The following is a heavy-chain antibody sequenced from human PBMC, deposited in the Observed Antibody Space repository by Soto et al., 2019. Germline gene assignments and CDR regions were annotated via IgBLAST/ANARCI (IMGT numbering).Heavy chain of an antibody. CDR1: GFTFNSYG. D-gene: IGHD6-19*01. V-gene: IGHV3-30*03. CDR2: ISHDGSKT. CDR3: ARSVEGHFDY. Sequence: GGSLRLSCAASGFTFNSYGIHWVRQAPGKGLEWVAVISHDGSKTKYADSVKGRFTISRDNAKNSLYLQMNSLRDEDTAVYFCARSVEGHFDYWGQGTVVTVSS. J-gene: IGHJ4*02.